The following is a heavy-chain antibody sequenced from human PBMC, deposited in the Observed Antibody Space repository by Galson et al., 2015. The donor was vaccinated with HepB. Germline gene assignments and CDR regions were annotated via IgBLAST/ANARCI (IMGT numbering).Heavy chain of an antibody. J-gene: IGHJ4*02. V-gene: IGHV5-10-1*01. CDR3: ARRDIETGYSDY. CDR1: EYKFTNYW. CDR2: IDPRDSYT. Sequence: QSGAEVKKPGESLRISCQGSEYKFTNYWINWVRQMPGKGLEWMGRIDPRDSYTNYSPSFQGHVTFSAGRSISTAYLQWSSLKASDTAMYYCARRDIETGYSDYWGQGTLVTVSS. D-gene: IGHD3-9*01.